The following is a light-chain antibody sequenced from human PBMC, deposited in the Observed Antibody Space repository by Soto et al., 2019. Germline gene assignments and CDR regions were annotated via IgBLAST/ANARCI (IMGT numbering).Light chain of an antibody. CDR1: QTIGPW. J-gene: IGKJ4*01. V-gene: IGKV1-5*03. CDR3: RQYNSYPLA. Sequence: DIQMTQSPSTLSASVGDRVTISCRASQTIGPWLAWYQQKPGKAPNLLIYKASSLESGVPSRFSARGSGTEFTLTISSLQPDDLATYYCRQYNSYPLAFGGGTKVEIK. CDR2: KAS.